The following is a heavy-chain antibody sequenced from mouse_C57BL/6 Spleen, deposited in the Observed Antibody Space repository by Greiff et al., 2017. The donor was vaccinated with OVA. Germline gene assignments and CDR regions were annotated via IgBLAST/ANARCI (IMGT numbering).Heavy chain of an antibody. D-gene: IGHD2-2*01. V-gene: IGHV1-59*01. J-gene: IGHJ1*03. CDR3: ARDGRTMVTNWYFDV. Sequence: QVQLKQPGAELVRPGTSVKLSCKASGYTFTSYWMHWVKQRPGQGLEWIGVIDPSDSYTNYNQKFKGKATLTVDTSSSTAYMQLSSLTSEDSAVYYCARDGRTMVTNWYFDVWGTGTTVTVSS. CDR2: IDPSDSYT. CDR1: GYTFTSYW.